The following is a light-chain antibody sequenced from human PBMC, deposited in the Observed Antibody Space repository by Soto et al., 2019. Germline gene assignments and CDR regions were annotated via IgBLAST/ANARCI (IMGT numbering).Light chain of an antibody. CDR3: SSYTSSSTPRYV. Sequence: QSALTQPASVSGSPGQSITISCTGTSSDVGGYNYVSWYQQHPGKAPKLMIYDVSNRPSGVSNRFSGSKSGNTASLTISGLQAEDVADYYCSSYTSSSTPRYVFGTGTKVTVL. CDR1: SSDVGGYNY. CDR2: DVS. V-gene: IGLV2-14*01. J-gene: IGLJ1*01.